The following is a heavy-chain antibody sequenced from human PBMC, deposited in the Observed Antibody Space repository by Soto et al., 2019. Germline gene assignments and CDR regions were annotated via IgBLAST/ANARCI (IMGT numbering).Heavy chain of an antibody. Sequence: SGPTLVNPTQTLTLTCTFSGFSLSTSGMCVSWIRQPPGKALEWLALIDWDDDKYYSTSLKTRLTISKDTSKNQVVLTMTNMDPVDTATYYCARIQGTAARPEHRHYYYYYGMDVCGQGPTVTVYS. CDR3: ARIQGTAARPEHRHYYYYYGMDV. CDR1: GFSLSTSGMC. D-gene: IGHD6-6*01. CDR2: IDWDDDK. J-gene: IGHJ6*02. V-gene: IGHV2-70*01.